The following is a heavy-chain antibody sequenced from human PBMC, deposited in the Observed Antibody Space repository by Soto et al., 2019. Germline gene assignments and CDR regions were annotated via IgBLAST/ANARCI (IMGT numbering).Heavy chain of an antibody. J-gene: IGHJ3*02. V-gene: IGHV3-23*01. Sequence: GGSLRLSCAASGFTFSSYAMRWVRQAPGKGLEWVAAISGSGSSTYYADSVKCRFTISRDNSKNTRYLQMNSLRAEDTAVYYCAKGGSGYFSFADDLFDIWGQGTMVTVSS. CDR1: GFTFSSYA. D-gene: IGHD3-22*01. CDR2: ISGSGSST. CDR3: AKGGSGYFSFADDLFDI.